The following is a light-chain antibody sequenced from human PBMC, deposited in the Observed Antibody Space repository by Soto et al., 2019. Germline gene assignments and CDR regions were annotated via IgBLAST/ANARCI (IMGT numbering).Light chain of an antibody. CDR3: QQYNSYPWT. J-gene: IGKJ1*01. CDR2: DAS. Sequence: DIQMTQSPSTLSASVGDRVTITCRASQSISSWLAWYQQKPGKAPKLLIYDASSLESGLPSRFSGSGSGTEFTLTISSLQPDDFATYCCQQYNSYPWTFGQGTKVEIK. V-gene: IGKV1-5*01. CDR1: QSISSW.